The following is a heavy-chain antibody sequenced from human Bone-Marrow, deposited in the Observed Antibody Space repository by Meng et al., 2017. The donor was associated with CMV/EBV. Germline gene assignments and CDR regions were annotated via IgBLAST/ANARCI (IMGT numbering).Heavy chain of an antibody. D-gene: IGHD2-2*01. V-gene: IGHV1-18*01. CDR1: PFTSYG. J-gene: IGHJ4*02. Sequence: PFTSYGISWVRQAPGQGLEWMGWTSAYNGNTNYAQKLQGRVTMTTDTSTSTAYMELRSLRSDDTAVYYCARFQGPYCSSTSCAMLDYWGQGTLVTVSS. CDR2: TSAYNGNT. CDR3: ARFQGPYCSSTSCAMLDY.